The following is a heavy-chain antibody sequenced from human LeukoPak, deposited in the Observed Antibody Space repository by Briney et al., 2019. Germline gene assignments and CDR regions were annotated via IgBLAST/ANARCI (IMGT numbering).Heavy chain of an antibody. CDR3: ARVAEAAAFDS. J-gene: IGHJ4*02. CDR2: ISSNSRYI. CDR1: GYTFSTYS. Sequence: GGSLRLSCAASGYTFSTYSMSWVRQAPGKGLEWVSSISSNSRYIYYADSMRGRFTISRDNAKNSLYLQMNSLKPEDTAVYYCARVAEAAAFDSWGQGTLVTVSS. V-gene: IGHV3-21*06. D-gene: IGHD6-13*01.